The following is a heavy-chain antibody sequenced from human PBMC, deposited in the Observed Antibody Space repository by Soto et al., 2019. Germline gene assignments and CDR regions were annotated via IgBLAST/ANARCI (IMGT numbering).Heavy chain of an antibody. CDR2: ISSDGNDK. Sequence: QVQLVESGGGVVQAGRSLRLSCAASGFTLSNYGMHWVRQAPGKGLEWVTTISSDGNDKYYAGSVKGRFTISRDNSENTLDLQMNGRRAEDTAVYYCAKGSFSAHQFLAHWGQGTRVTVSS. D-gene: IGHD3-10*01. CDR1: GFTLSNYG. CDR3: AKGSFSAHQFLAH. J-gene: IGHJ4*02. V-gene: IGHV3-30*18.